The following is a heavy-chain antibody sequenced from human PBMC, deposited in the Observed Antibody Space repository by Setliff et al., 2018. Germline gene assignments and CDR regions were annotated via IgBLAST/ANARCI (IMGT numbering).Heavy chain of an antibody. CDR3: ARGTDYHGSGSYWAKDV. Sequence: GASVKVSCKASGYTLTNYYMYWVRQAPGQGLVWMGWINPRTGVTNSAQKFQGRVTMTRDTSITTVYMDLSRLKSDDTAVYYCARGTDYHGSGSYWAKDVWGKGTTVTVSS. V-gene: IGHV1-2*02. CDR2: INPRTGVT. D-gene: IGHD3-10*01. CDR1: GYTLTNYY. J-gene: IGHJ6*04.